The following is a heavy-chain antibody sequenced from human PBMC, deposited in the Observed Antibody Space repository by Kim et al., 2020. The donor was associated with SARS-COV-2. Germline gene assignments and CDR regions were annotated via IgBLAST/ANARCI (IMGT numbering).Heavy chain of an antibody. D-gene: IGHD2-2*01. CDR3: AKTPAGYCSSTSCYAWFDP. Sequence: GRFTISRDNSKNTRYLQMNSLRAEDTAVYYCAKTPAGYCSSTSCYAWFDPWGQGTLVTVSS. J-gene: IGHJ5*02. V-gene: IGHV3-23*01.